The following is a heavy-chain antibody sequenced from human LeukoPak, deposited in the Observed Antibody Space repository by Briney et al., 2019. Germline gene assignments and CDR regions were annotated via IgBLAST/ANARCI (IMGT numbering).Heavy chain of an antibody. V-gene: IGHV1-18*01. CDR2: ISAYNGNT. Sequence: ASVKVSCKASGYTFTSYGISWVRQPPGQGLEWMGWISAYNGNTNYAQKLQGRVTMTTDTSTSTVYMELSSLRSEDTAVYYCATQHETGSSGWYYFYYWGQGTLVTVSS. CDR3: ATQHETGSSGWYYFYY. D-gene: IGHD6-19*01. J-gene: IGHJ4*02. CDR1: GYTFTSYG.